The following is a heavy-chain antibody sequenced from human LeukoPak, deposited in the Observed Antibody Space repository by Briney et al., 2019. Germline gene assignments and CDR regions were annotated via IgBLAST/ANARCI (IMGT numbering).Heavy chain of an antibody. D-gene: IGHD2-8*01. J-gene: IGHJ4*02. CDR2: IIPIFGTT. CDR1: GATFSYYA. V-gene: IGHV1-69*01. CDR3: AREYCTNGVCSIGPEY. Sequence: GSSVKVSCKASGATFSYYAISWVRQAPGQGLEWVGGIIPIFGTTNYAQKFQGRVTITADESTSTGYMELSSLRSEDTAVYFCAREYCTNGVCSIGPEYWGQGTLVTVSS.